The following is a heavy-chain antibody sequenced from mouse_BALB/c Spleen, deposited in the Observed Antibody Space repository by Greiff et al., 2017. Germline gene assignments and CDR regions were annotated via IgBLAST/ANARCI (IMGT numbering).Heavy chain of an antibody. CDR1: GYSITSDYA. D-gene: IGHD2-3*01. J-gene: IGHJ2*01. CDR2: ISYSGST. CDR3: ARDDGYYVDY. Sequence: EVQGVESGPGLVKPSQSLSLTCTVTGYSITSDYAWNWIRQFPGNKLEWMGYISYSGSTSYNPSLKSRISITRDTSKNQFFLQLNSVTTEDTATYYCARDDGYYVDYWGQGTTLTVSS. V-gene: IGHV3-2*02.